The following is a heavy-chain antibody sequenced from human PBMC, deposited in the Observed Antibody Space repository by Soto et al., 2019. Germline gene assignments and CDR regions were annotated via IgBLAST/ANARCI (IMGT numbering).Heavy chain of an antibody. J-gene: IGHJ5*02. V-gene: IGHV1-69*01. Sequence: QVQLVQSGAEVKKPGSSVKVSCKASGGTFSNYGINWVRQAPGQGLEWMGGVVPLFGAANYAQKFQGRVTLTADASTTLVYMQLSSLRSDDTAVYYCAREQHDPYDASGYYFNWFDPWGQGTLVTVSS. CDR1: GGTFSNYG. CDR3: AREQHDPYDASGYYFNWFDP. D-gene: IGHD3-22*01. CDR2: VVPLFGAA.